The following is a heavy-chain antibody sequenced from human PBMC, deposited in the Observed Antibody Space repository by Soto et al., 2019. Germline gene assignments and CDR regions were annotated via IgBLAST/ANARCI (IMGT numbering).Heavy chain of an antibody. CDR2: ISGSGGST. J-gene: IGHJ4*02. CDR1: GFTFSSYA. V-gene: IGHV3-23*01. Sequence: EVQLLESGGGLVQPGGSLRLSCAASGFTFSSYAMSWVRQAPGKGLEWVSAISGSGGSTYYADSVKGRFTISRDNSKNTLYLQMNSLRAEDTAVYYCAKDRSRGYSYGWLCDYWGQGTLVTVSS. CDR3: AKDRSRGYSYGWLCDY. D-gene: IGHD5-18*01.